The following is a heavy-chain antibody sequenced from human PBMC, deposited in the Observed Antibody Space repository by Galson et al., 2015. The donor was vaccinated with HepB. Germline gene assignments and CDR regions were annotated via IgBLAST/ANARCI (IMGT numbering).Heavy chain of an antibody. D-gene: IGHD1-14*01. Sequence: SVKVSCKASGYTFTSYYMHWVRQAPGQGLEWMGIINPSGGSTSYAQKFQGRVTMTRDTSTSTVYMELSSLRSEDTAVYYCARDGRDSLTAQPFDYWGQGTLVTVSS. V-gene: IGHV1-46*03. J-gene: IGHJ4*02. CDR1: GYTFTSYY. CDR3: ARDGRDSLTAQPFDY. CDR2: INPSGGST.